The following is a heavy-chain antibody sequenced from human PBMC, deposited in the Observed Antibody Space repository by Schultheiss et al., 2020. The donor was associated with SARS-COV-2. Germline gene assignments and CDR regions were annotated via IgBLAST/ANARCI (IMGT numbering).Heavy chain of an antibody. D-gene: IGHD6-6*01. V-gene: IGHV5-51*01. J-gene: IGHJ5*02. Sequence: GGSLRLSCKGSGFTTEWIAWVRQKPGKGLEWMGIIWPGDSDTRYSPSFQGQVTISVDKSINTAYLQWSSLKASDTAMYYCVRQHNSSSSGWFDPWGQGTLVTVSS. CDR3: VRQHNSSSSGWFDP. CDR2: IWPGDSDT. CDR1: GFTTEW.